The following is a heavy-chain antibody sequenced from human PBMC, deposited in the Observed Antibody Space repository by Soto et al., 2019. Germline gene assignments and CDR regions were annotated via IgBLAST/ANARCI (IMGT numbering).Heavy chain of an antibody. CDR1: GGSISSGGYY. V-gene: IGHV4-31*03. CDR2: IYYSGST. Sequence: KTSETLSLTCTVSGGSISSGGYYWSWIRQHPGKGLEWIGYIYYSGSTYYNPSLKSRVTISVDTSKNQFSLKLSSVTAADTAVYYCARESPKPDYYDIHWGQGTLVTVSS. D-gene: IGHD3-22*01. J-gene: IGHJ4*02. CDR3: ARESPKPDYYDIH.